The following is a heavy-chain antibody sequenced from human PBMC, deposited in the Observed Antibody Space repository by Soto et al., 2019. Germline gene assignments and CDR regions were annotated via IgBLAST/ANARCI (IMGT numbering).Heavy chain of an antibody. V-gene: IGHV4-31*03. D-gene: IGHD3-3*01. J-gene: IGHJ6*02. Sequence: KTXATLSLTFTVSGGSISSGGYYGSWIRQHPGKGLEWIGYIYYSGSTYYNPSLKSRVTISVDTSKNQFSLKLSSVTAADTAVYYCARGYDFWSGYWNRYYYYGMDVWGQGTTVTVSS. CDR1: GGSISSGGYY. CDR2: IYYSGST. CDR3: ARGYDFWSGYWNRYYYYGMDV.